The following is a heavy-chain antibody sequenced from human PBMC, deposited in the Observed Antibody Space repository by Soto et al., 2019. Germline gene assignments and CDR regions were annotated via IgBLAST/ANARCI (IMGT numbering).Heavy chain of an antibody. CDR2: IIPIFGTA. J-gene: IGHJ1*01. V-gene: IGHV1-69*06. D-gene: IGHD1-26*01. CDR1: GGTFSSYA. Sequence: QVQLVQSGAEVKNPGSSVKVACKASGGTFSSYAISCVRQAPGQGLEGMGGIIPIFGTANYAQKFQGRVTITADKSTSTAYMELSRLRSEDTAVYYCARGVQWQLCHAEYFQHWGPGTLVTVSS. CDR3: ARGVQWQLCHAEYFQH.